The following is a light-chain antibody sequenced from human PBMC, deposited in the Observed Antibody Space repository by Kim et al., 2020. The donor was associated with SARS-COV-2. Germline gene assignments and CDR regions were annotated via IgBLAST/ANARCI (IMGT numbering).Light chain of an antibody. CDR3: QSYDSTNHGV. CDR1: SGSIASTY. J-gene: IGLJ3*02. CDR2: EDN. Sequence: VTISCTPSSGSIASTYVQWYQQRPRSAPTTVIYEDNQRPSGVPARFSGSVDTSSNSASLSISGLKTEDEADYYCQSYDSTNHGVFGGGTKLTVL. V-gene: IGLV6-57*03.